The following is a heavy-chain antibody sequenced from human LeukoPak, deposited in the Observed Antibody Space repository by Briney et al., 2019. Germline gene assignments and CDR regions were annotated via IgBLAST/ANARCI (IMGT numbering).Heavy chain of an antibody. V-gene: IGHV3-74*01. J-gene: IGHJ5*02. D-gene: IGHD4-17*01. Sequence: SGGSLRLSCAASGFTFSIYWMHWVRQAPGKGLVWVSRIYSDGSTTHYADAVKGGFTISRDNAKNTLYLQMNSLRAEDTAVYCARNFDYDDHLWGQGTLVTVSS. CDR1: GFTFSIYW. CDR3: ARNFDYDDHL. CDR2: IYSDGSTT.